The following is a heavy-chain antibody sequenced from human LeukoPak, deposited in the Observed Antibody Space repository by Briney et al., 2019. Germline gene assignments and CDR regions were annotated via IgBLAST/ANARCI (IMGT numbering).Heavy chain of an antibody. D-gene: IGHD6-13*01. CDR2: VSSTSRYI. J-gene: IGHJ4*02. CDR3: AREEAAAATTGFDY. Sequence: KPGGSLRLSCAASGFTFSSYTMNWVRQAPGKGLEWVSSVSSTSRYIYYADSVKGRFTISRDNAKNSLYLQMNSLRAEDTAVYYCAREEAAAATTGFDYWGQGTLVTVSS. V-gene: IGHV3-21*01. CDR1: GFTFSSYT.